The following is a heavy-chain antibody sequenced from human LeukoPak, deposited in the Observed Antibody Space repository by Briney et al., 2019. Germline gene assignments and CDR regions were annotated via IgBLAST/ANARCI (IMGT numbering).Heavy chain of an antibody. J-gene: IGHJ4*02. CDR2: INPNSGGT. Sequence: GASVKVSCKASGYTFTDYYMHWVRQAPGQGLEWMGWINPNSGGTNYAQKFQGRVTMTRDTSISTAYMELSRLRSDDTAVYYCAREGPIVGAINLVDNWGQGTLVTVSS. D-gene: IGHD1-26*01. V-gene: IGHV1-2*02. CDR1: GYTFTDYY. CDR3: AREGPIVGAINLVDN.